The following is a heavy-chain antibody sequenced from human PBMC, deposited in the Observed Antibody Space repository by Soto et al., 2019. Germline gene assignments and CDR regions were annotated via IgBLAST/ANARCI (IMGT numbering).Heavy chain of an antibody. D-gene: IGHD3-22*01. J-gene: IGHJ4*02. V-gene: IGHV5-51*01. CDR3: AVRGYDSSGYSYFDY. Sequence: PGESLKISCKGPGYRFTSYWIGWVRQLPGKGLEWMGTIYPSHSDTRYSPSFQGQVTISDDQSISTAYLQWSSLKASDAARYYCAVRGYDSSGYSYFDYWGQGTLVTVYS. CDR2: IYPSHSDT. CDR1: GYRFTSYW.